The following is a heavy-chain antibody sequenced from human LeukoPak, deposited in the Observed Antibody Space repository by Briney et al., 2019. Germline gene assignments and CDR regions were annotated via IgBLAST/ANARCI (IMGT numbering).Heavy chain of an antibody. CDR1: GGSFSGYY. Sequence: SETLSLTCAVDGGSFSGYYWSWIRQPPGKGLEWIGEINHSGSTNYNPSLKSRVTISVDTSKNQFSLKLSSVTAADTAVYYCARAVRYSSSWFDYWGQGTLVTVSS. V-gene: IGHV4-34*01. D-gene: IGHD6-13*01. CDR2: INHSGST. CDR3: ARAVRYSSSWFDY. J-gene: IGHJ4*02.